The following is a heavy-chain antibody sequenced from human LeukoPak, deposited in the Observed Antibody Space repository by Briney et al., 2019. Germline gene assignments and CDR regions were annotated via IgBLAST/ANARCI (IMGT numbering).Heavy chain of an antibody. V-gene: IGHV4-4*02. CDR1: GGSISSLNL. D-gene: IGHD6-19*01. CDR2: MYLGGTT. J-gene: IGHJ4*02. Sequence: SGTLTLTCIVSGGSISSLNLWSWLRQPPGKGLEWIGEMYLGGTTNFNPSLKSRVTILIDKSKNQLSLQLTSVTAADTAVYYCAGLEGRYSTDWFYFFDYWGQGALVTVSS. CDR3: AGLEGRYSTDWFYFFDY.